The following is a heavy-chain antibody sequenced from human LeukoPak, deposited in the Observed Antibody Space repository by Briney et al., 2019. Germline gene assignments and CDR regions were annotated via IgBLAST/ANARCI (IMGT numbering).Heavy chain of an antibody. CDR3: ARVYYYGSGSYLDY. V-gene: IGHV3-20*04. CDR1: GFTFDDYG. Sequence: GGSLRLSCAASGFTFDDYGMSWVRQAPGKGLEWVSGINWNGGSTGYADSVKGRFTIARDNAKNSLYLQMNSLRAEDTALYYCARVYYYGSGSYLDYWGQGTLVTVSS. J-gene: IGHJ4*02. CDR2: INWNGGST. D-gene: IGHD3-10*01.